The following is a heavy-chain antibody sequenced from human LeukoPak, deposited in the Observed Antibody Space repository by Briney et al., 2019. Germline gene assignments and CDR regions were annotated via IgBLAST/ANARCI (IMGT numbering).Heavy chain of an antibody. D-gene: IGHD3-22*01. Sequence: EASVKVSCEASGGTFSSYAISWVRQAPGQGLEWMGRIIPILGIANYAQKFQGRVTITADKSTSTAYMELSSLRSEDTAVYYCARVLDYDSSGYYYSSITPLYYFDYWGQGTLVTVSS. V-gene: IGHV1-69*04. CDR2: IIPILGIA. CDR3: ARVLDYDSSGYYYSSITPLYYFDY. J-gene: IGHJ4*02. CDR1: GGTFSSYA.